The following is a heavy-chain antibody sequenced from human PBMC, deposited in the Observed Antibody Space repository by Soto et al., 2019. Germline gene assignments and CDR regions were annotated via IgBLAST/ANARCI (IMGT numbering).Heavy chain of an antibody. CDR2: TYYRSRWYN. CDR1: WDSVSGNSAA. J-gene: IGHJ4*02. D-gene: IGHD3-16*01. V-gene: IGHV6-1*01. Sequence: SQTLSLTCAISWDSVSGNSAAWNWIRQSPSRGLEWLGRTYYRSRWYNDYAVSVKSRITVTTDTSKNQFSLHLNSVTPEDTAVHYCAREFPYYGSSDSCLDCSGQGALVAVSS. CDR3: AREFPYYGSSDSCLDC.